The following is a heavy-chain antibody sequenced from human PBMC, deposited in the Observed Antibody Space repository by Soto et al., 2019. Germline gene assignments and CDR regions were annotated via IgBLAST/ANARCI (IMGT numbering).Heavy chain of an antibody. CDR3: AKVRYSSPMGYYYGMDV. D-gene: IGHD6-19*01. V-gene: IGHV1-69*06. CDR2: IIPIFGTA. J-gene: IGHJ6*02. CDR1: GGTFSSYA. Sequence: SVKVSCKASGGTFSSYAISWVRQAPGQGLEWMGGIIPIFGTANYAQKFQGRVTITADKSTSTAYMELSSLRSEDTAVYYCAKVRYSSPMGYYYGMDVWGQGTTVTVSS.